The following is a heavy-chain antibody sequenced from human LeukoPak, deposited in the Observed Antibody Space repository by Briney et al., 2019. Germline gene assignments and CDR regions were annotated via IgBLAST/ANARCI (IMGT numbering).Heavy chain of an antibody. J-gene: IGHJ5*02. V-gene: IGHV4-39*01. Sequence: PSETLSLTCTVSGGSISSSLYHWGWIRQPPAKNLQWLGSIYYTGTTHYNPSLKSRVTISVDTSKNQFSLNLSSVTAADTAVYYCARQEIGLRSFDPWGQGTLVTVSS. CDR3: ARQEIGLRSFDP. D-gene: IGHD3/OR15-3a*01. CDR1: GGSISSSLYH. CDR2: IYYTGTT.